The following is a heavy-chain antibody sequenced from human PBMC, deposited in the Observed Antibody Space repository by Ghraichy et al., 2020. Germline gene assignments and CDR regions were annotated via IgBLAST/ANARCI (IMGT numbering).Heavy chain of an antibody. CDR2: ISGSGGST. Sequence: GSLRLSCAASGFTFSSYAMSWVRQAPGKGLEWVSAISGSGGSTYYADSVKGRFTISRDNSKNTLYLQMNSLRAEDTAVYYCAKTFSSSWYTPLDYWGQGTLVTVSS. CDR3: AKTFSSSWYTPLDY. D-gene: IGHD6-13*01. V-gene: IGHV3-23*01. J-gene: IGHJ4*02. CDR1: GFTFSSYA.